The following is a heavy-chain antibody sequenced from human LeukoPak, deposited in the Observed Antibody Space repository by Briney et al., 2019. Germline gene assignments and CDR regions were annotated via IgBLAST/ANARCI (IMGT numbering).Heavy chain of an antibody. CDR2: IYYSGST. D-gene: IGHD6-13*01. V-gene: IGHV4-39*01. CDR1: GGSISSNSYY. J-gene: IGHJ4*02. Sequence: SETLSLTCTVSGGSISSNSYYWGWIRQPPGKGLEWIGSIYYSGSTYYNPPLKSRVTISVDTSKNQFSLKLSSVTAADTAVYYCARRGPIAAAVYFDYWGQGTLVTVSS. CDR3: ARRGPIAAAVYFDY.